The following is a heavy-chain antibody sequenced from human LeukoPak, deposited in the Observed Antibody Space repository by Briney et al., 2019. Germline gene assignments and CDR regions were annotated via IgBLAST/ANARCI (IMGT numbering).Heavy chain of an antibody. CDR2: IIPIFGTA. V-gene: IGHV1-69*05. CDR1: GGTFSSYA. D-gene: IGHD3-22*01. J-gene: IGHJ3*02. Sequence: SVKVSCKASGGTFSSYAISWVRQAPGQGLEWMGRIIPIFGTANYAQKFQGRVTITTDESTSTAYMELSSLRSEDTAVYYCAYTATHYYDSSGSTKNPHHGAFDIWGQGTMVTVSS. CDR3: AYTATHYYDSSGSTKNPHHGAFDI.